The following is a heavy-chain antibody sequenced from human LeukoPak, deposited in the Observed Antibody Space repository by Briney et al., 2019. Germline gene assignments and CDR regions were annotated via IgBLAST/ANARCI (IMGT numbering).Heavy chain of an antibody. D-gene: IGHD2-2*01. J-gene: IGHJ4*02. V-gene: IGHV3-49*03. Sequence: GGSLRLSCTASGFTFGDYAMSWFRQAPGKGLEWVGFIRSKAYGGTTEYAASVKGRFTISRDDSKSIAYLQMNSLKTEDTAVYYCTRASIVVVPAASLGPLEDFDYWGQGTLVTVSS. CDR1: GFTFGDYA. CDR2: IRSKAYGGTT. CDR3: TRASIVVVPAASLGPLEDFDY.